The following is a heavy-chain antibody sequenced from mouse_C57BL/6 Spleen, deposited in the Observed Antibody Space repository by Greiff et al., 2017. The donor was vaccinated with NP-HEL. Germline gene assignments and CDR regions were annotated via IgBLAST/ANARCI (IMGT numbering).Heavy chain of an antibody. D-gene: IGHD1-1*01. Sequence: QVQLQQPGAELVMPGASVKLSCKASGYTFTSYWMHWVKQRPGQGLEWIGEIDPSDSYTNYNQKFKGKSTLTVDKSSSTAYMQLSSLTSEDSAVYYCARSLLRSYFDVWGTGTTVTVSS. V-gene: IGHV1-69*01. J-gene: IGHJ1*03. CDR2: IDPSDSYT. CDR3: ARSLLRSYFDV. CDR1: GYTFTSYW.